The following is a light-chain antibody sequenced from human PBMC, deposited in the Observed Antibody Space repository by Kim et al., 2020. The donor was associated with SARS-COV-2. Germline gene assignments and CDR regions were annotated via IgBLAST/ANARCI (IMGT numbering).Light chain of an antibody. V-gene: IGLV2-23*02. Sequence: SPGQSISIPCIRPRRSVDSFHLVSWYQPHPGKAPQLIIYGVTERPSGVSHRFSATTSGNTASLTISRLQTEDEAAYYCCSYGRGMIFGGGTQLTVL. CDR2: GVT. CDR1: RRSVDSFHL. J-gene: IGLJ2*01. CDR3: CSYGRGMI.